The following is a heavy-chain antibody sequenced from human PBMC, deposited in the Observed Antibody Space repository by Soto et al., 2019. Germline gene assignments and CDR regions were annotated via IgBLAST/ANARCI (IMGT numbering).Heavy chain of an antibody. Sequence: GGSLRLSCAASGFTFSSYAMSWVRQAPGKGLEWVSAISGSGGSTYYADSVKGRFTISRDNSKNTLYLQMNSLRAEDTAVYYCAKDSKDDFWSGYSYYYYGMDVWAQGTTVTVSS. V-gene: IGHV3-23*01. J-gene: IGHJ6*02. CDR1: GFTFSSYA. CDR2: ISGSGGST. D-gene: IGHD3-3*01. CDR3: AKDSKDDFWSGYSYYYYGMDV.